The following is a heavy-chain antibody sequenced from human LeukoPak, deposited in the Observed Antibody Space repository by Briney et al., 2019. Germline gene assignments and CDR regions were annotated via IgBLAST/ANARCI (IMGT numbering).Heavy chain of an antibody. J-gene: IGHJ4*02. CDR2: VRGGDTGT. V-gene: IGHV3-23*01. D-gene: IGHD1-26*01. CDR1: GFTFSSYA. Sequence: GGSLRLSCAASGFTFSSYAMNWVRQAPGKGLEWVSAVRGGDTGTSYADSVKGRFTISRDNSKNTLYLQMNSLRADDTAVYYCAKNRGGSYYSGSDYWGQGTLVTVSS. CDR3: AKNRGGSYYSGSDY.